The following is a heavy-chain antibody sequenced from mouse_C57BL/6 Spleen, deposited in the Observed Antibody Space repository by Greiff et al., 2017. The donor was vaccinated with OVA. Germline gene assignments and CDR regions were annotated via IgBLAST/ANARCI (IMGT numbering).Heavy chain of an antibody. J-gene: IGHJ2*01. CDR3: AVNWDVGY. CDR1: GFTFSDYG. V-gene: IGHV5-17*01. CDR2: ISSGSSTI. D-gene: IGHD4-1*01. Sequence: EVMLVESGGGLVKPGGSLKLSCAASGFTFSDYGMHWVRQAPEKGLEWVAYISSGSSTIYYADTVKGRFTISRDNAKNTLFLQMTSLGSEDTDMYYCAVNWDVGYWGQGTTLTVSS.